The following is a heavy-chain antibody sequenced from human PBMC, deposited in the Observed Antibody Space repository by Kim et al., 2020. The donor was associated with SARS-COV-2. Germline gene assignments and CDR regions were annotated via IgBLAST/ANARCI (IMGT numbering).Heavy chain of an antibody. CDR3: AKSRGKSTMIVVVIDY. CDR2: ISGSGGST. J-gene: IGHJ4*02. V-gene: IGHV3-23*01. CDR1: GFTFSSYA. D-gene: IGHD3-22*01. Sequence: GGSLRLSCAASGFTFSSYAMSWVRQAPGKGLEWVSAISGSGGSTYYADSVKGRFTISRDNSKNTLYLQMNSLRAEDTAVYYCAKSRGKSTMIVVVIDYWGQGTLVTVSS.